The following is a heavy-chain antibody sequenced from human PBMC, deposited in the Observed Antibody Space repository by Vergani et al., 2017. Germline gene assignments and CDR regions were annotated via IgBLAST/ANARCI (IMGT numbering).Heavy chain of an antibody. CDR1: GYSISSGYY. V-gene: IGHV4-38-2*02. Sequence: QVQLQQWGAGLLKPSETLSLTCTVSGYSISSGYYWGWIRQPPGKGLEWIGSIYHSGSTYYNPSLKSRVTISVDTSKNQFSLKLSSVTAADTAVYYCAREGGRGYSGYDHDYWGQGTLVTVSS. CDR2: IYHSGST. J-gene: IGHJ4*02. D-gene: IGHD5-12*01. CDR3: AREGGRGYSGYDHDY.